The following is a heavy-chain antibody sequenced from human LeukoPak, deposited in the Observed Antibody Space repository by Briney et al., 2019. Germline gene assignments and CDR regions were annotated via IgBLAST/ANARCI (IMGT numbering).Heavy chain of an antibody. D-gene: IGHD2-21*02. CDR3: ARGGFYCGGDCYVDY. CDR2: INHSGST. CDR1: GGSFSPYY. V-gene: IGHV4-34*01. J-gene: IGHJ4*02. Sequence: PSETLSLTCAVHGGSFSPYYWSWIRQPPRKGLEWIGEINHSGSTNYNPSLKSRVTISVDTSKNQFSLKLSSVTAADTAVYYCARGGFYCGGDCYVDYWGQGTLVTVSS.